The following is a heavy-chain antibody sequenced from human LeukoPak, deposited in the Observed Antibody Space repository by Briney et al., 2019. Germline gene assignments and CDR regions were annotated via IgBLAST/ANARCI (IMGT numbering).Heavy chain of an antibody. J-gene: IGHJ4*02. Sequence: GGSLRLSCAASGFTFSSYWMSWVRQAPGKGLEWVANIKQDGSEKYYVDSVKGRFTISRDNAKNSLYLQMNSLRAEDTAVYYCARSPVVLAATSIYFDYWGQGTLVTVSS. CDR1: GFTFSSYW. V-gene: IGHV3-7*01. CDR3: ARSPVVLAATSIYFDY. D-gene: IGHD2-2*01. CDR2: IKQDGSEK.